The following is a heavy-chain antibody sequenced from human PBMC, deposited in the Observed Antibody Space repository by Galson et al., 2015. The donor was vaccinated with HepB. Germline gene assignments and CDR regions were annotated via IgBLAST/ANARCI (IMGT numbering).Heavy chain of an antibody. D-gene: IGHD6-6*01. CDR3: AKDRNSTSPGTYGMDV. J-gene: IGHJ6*02. CDR1: GSPFSTYT. Sequence: SLRLSCAASGSPFSTYTMSWVRQAPGKGLEWVSAISGSGGTTYYADSVRGRFTISRDNTKRTLYLQMNRLRGEDTALYYCAKDRNSTSPGTYGMDVWGQGTTVTVFS. CDR2: ISGSGGTT. V-gene: IGHV3-23*01.